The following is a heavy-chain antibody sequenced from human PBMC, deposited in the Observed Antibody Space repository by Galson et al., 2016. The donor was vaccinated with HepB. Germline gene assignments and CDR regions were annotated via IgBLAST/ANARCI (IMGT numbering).Heavy chain of an antibody. Sequence: SLRLSCAASGFTIENHYMTWVRQAPGKGLEWVSVIHNDGSTDYADSVKGRFIISRDYSKNSLYLHMNSVRVEDTAVYHCLLVAALELWGQGTRVTVSS. CDR1: GFTIENHY. CDR2: IHNDGST. J-gene: IGHJ4*02. V-gene: IGHV3-53*01. D-gene: IGHD2-15*01. CDR3: LLVAALEL.